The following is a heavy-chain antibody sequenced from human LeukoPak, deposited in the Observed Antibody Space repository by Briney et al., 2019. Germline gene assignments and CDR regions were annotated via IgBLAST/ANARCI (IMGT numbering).Heavy chain of an antibody. CDR3: AREAYYDSSGYLP. J-gene: IGHJ5*02. CDR2: INKSGGRT. V-gene: IGHV3-23*01. CDR1: GATFRQYA. Sequence: GGSLRLSCAVSGATFRQYAMSWVRQVPGKGLEWVSMINKSGGRTYYADSVRGRFTISRDNSKNTLYLQMNSLRAEDTAVYYCAREAYYDSSGYLPWGQGTLVTVSS. D-gene: IGHD3-22*01.